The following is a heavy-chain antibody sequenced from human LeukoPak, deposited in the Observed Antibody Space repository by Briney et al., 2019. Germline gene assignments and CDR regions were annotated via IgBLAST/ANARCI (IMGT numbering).Heavy chain of an antibody. J-gene: IGHJ4*02. V-gene: IGHV3-48*03. D-gene: IGHD6-13*01. CDR3: ARVGRSMGSSWYQVTPRIRSSAPDDY. CDR1: GFTFSSYE. CDR2: ISSSGSTI. Sequence: AGGSLRLSCAASGFTFSSYEMNWVRQAPGKGLEWVSYISSSGSTIYYADSVKGRFTISRDNAKNSLYLQMNSLRAEDTAVYYCARVGRSMGSSWYQVTPRIRSSAPDDYWGQGTLVTVSS.